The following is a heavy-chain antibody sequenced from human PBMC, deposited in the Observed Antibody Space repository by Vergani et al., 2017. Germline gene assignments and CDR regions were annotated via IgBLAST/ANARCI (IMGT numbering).Heavy chain of an antibody. D-gene: IGHD2-15*01. CDR2: IIPILGIA. V-gene: IGHV1-69*09. Sequence: QVQLVQSGAEVKKPGSSVKVSCKASGGTFSSYAISWVRQAPGQGLEWMGGIIPILGIANYAQKFQGRVTITADKSTSTAYMELSSLRSEDTAVYYCARAVVVVAATSSTSWYFDLWGRGTLVTVSS. CDR3: ARAVVVVAATSSTSWYFDL. J-gene: IGHJ2*01. CDR1: GGTFSSYA.